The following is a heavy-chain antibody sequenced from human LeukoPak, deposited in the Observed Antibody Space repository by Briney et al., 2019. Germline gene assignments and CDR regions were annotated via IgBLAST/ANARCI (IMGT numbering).Heavy chain of an antibody. CDR1: GFTFSTYS. CDR2: ISITSSTI. CDR3: ARVIAAAGRPNWYFDL. J-gene: IGHJ2*01. V-gene: IGHV3-21*01. Sequence: GGSLRLSCAASGFTFSTYSMNWVRQAPGKGLEWVSSISITSSTIYYADSVRGRFTISRDNSKNTLYLQMNSLRAEDTAVYYCARVIAAAGRPNWYFDLWGRGTLVTVSS. D-gene: IGHD6-13*01.